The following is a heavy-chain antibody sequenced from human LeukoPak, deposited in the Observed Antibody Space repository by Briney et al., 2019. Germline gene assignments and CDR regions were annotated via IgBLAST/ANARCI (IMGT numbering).Heavy chain of an antibody. CDR2: IIPIFGRA. V-gene: IGHV1-69*13. CDR1: GGTFSRYA. J-gene: IGHJ6*03. D-gene: IGHD3-9*01. CDR3: ARGNVVDFVYYYYYLDV. Sequence: SVKVSCKASGGTFSRYAVSWVRQAPGQGLEWMGGIIPIFGRANYPQKFQDRVTITADESTSTAYMELSSLRSEDTAVYYCARGNVVDFVYYYYYLDVWGKGTTVIISS.